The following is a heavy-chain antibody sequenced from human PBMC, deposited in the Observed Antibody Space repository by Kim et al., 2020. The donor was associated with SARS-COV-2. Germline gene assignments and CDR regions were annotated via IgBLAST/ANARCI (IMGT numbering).Heavy chain of an antibody. CDR1: GYTFTNHA. CDR2: INTDTGSP. Sequence: ASVKVSCKASGYTFTNHAINWVRQAPGRGLEWMGWINTDTGSPTYAPDFTGRFVFSLDTSVSTAYLQIRSLEAEDTALYYCARVVWGDYRYIDSWGQGTLVTVSS. J-gene: IGHJ4*02. D-gene: IGHD3-16*02. V-gene: IGHV7-4-1*02. CDR3: ARVVWGDYRYIDS.